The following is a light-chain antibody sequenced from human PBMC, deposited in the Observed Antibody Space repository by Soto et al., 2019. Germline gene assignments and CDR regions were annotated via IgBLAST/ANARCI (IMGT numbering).Light chain of an antibody. CDR2: DAS. V-gene: IGKV3-11*01. CDR3: AQRVLPWT. J-gene: IGKJ1*01. Sequence: EIVLTQSPATLSLSPGERATLSCRASQSVSSQLAWYQHKPGQAPRLLIYDASNRATGIPDRFSGSGSGTDFTLTISSLEPEDFSVYYCAQRVLPWTFGQGTKVDIK. CDR1: QSVSSQ.